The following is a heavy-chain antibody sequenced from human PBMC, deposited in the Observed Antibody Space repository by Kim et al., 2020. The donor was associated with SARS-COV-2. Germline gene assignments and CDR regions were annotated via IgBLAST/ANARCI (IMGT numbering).Heavy chain of an antibody. CDR3: AQVGTKDIGAAGNRPFD. CDR1: GFTFSSYA. CDR2: ISGSGDST. V-gene: IGHV3-23*01. D-gene: IGHD6-13*01. J-gene: IGHJ4*01. Sequence: GRSLRLSCAASGFTFSSYAMSWVRQAPGKGLEWVSVISGSGDSTYYVDSVKGRFTISRDNAQNRMYLQMSSLRADDTAVYYCAQVGTKDIGAAGNRPFD.